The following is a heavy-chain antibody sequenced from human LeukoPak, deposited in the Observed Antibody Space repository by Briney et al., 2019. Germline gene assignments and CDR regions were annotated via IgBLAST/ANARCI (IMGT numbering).Heavy chain of an antibody. D-gene: IGHD3-10*01. J-gene: IGHJ4*02. V-gene: IGHV3-48*03. CDR3: ARDFYYGSGRFDY. CDR2: TSSSGSTI. Sequence: PGGSLRLSCAASGFTFSNYEMNWVRQAPGKGLEWVSYTSSSGSTIFYADSVKGRFTISRDNAKNSLYLQMNSLRAEDTAIYYCARDFYYGSGRFDYWGQGTLVSVSS. CDR1: GFTFSNYE.